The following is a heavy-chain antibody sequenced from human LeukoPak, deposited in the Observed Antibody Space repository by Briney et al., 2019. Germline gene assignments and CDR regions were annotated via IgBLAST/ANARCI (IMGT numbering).Heavy chain of an antibody. V-gene: IGHV3-7*01. Sequence: GGSLRLSCAASGFTFSSYWMGWVRQAPGKRLEWVANMNIDGSEKYYADSAKGRFTISRDNARSSVYLQMNSLRVEDTAVYYCARDPVEWELLLDYWGQGTLVTVSS. D-gene: IGHD1-26*01. CDR1: GFTFSSYW. CDR3: ARDPVEWELLLDY. CDR2: MNIDGSEK. J-gene: IGHJ4*02.